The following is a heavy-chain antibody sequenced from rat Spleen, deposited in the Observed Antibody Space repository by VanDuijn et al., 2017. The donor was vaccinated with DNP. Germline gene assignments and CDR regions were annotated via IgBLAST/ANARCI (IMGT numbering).Heavy chain of an antibody. J-gene: IGHJ2*01. CDR2: IGTGGTT. Sequence: QVQLKESGPGLVQPSQTLSLASTVSGFSLTSHHVHWVRQPSGKGLEWMGIIGTGGTTEYNPILKSRRSISRETSKSQVFLRMNSLQSEDTATYYCARDWDGYNIDYWGQVVMVTVSS. V-gene: IGHV2-43*01. CDR1: GFSLTSHH. D-gene: IGHD4-1*01. CDR3: ARDWDGYNIDY.